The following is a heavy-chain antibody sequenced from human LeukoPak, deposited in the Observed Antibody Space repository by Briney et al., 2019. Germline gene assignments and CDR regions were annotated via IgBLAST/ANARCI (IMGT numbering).Heavy chain of an antibody. V-gene: IGHV3-23*01. Sequence: GGSLRLSCAASGFTFSSSTMTWLRQAPGQGLDWVSSITSTGGGSTYYADAVKGRFTISRDNSKNTLYLQMNSLRAEDTAVYYCAITGVRDFDSWGQGTLVTVSS. CDR3: AITGVRDFDS. D-gene: IGHD4-11*01. CDR1: GFTFSSST. J-gene: IGHJ4*02. CDR2: ITSTGGGST.